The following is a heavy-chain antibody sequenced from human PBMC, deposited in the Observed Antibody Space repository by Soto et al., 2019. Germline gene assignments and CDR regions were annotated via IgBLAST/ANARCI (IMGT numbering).Heavy chain of an antibody. Sequence: QVQLQESGPGLVKPSETLSLTCTVSGGSISSYYWSWIRQPPGKGLEWIGYIYYRGSTNYNPSLKSRVTISVDTSKNQRSLKLSSVTAADTAMYYCARFNWYFDLWGRGTLVTVSS. CDR1: GGSISSYY. V-gene: IGHV4-59*01. J-gene: IGHJ2*01. CDR2: IYYRGST. CDR3: ARFNWYFDL.